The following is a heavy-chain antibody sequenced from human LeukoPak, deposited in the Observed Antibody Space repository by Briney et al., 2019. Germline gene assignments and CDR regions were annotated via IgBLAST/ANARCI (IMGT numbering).Heavy chain of an antibody. CDR1: EFTFSNYA. CDR2: IGVYGVTT. V-gene: IGHV3-23*01. CDR3: ARGDGLPRRRYFDS. D-gene: IGHD3/OR15-3a*01. J-gene: IGHJ4*02. Sequence: GGSLRLSCAASEFTFSNYAMNWVRQAPGEGLEWVSIIGVYGVTTFHADSVKGRFTISRDNSKNTLYLQMNSLRAEDTAVYYCARGDGLPRRRYFDSWGQGTLVTVSS.